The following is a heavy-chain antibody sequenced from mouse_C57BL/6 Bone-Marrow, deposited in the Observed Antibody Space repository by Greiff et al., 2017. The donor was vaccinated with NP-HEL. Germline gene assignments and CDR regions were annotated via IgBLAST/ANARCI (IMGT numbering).Heavy chain of an antibody. CDR3: ARALYGYDWYFDV. V-gene: IGHV3-6*01. CDR2: ISYDGSN. D-gene: IGHD2-2*01. J-gene: IGHJ1*03. Sequence: DVQLQESGPGLVKPSQSLSLTCSVTGYSITSGYYWNWIRQFPGNKLEWMGYISYDGSNNYNPSLKNRISITRDTSKNQFFLKLNSVTTEDTATYYCARALYGYDWYFDVWGTGTTVTVSS. CDR1: GYSITSGYY.